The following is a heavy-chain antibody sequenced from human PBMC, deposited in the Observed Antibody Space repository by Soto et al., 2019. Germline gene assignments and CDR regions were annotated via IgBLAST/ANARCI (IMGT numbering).Heavy chain of an antibody. J-gene: IGHJ3*02. Sequence: SLRLSCAASGSNFSNYGVHWVRQATGKGLEWVAVIWYDGSNKYYEDSVKGRFTISRDNSKNTLYLQMNSLRAEDTAVYYCARGGWYSSGGGAFDICGQGTMVTVSS. D-gene: IGHD6-19*01. CDR3: ARGGWYSSGGGAFDI. CDR2: IWYDGSNK. V-gene: IGHV3-33*01. CDR1: GSNFSNYG.